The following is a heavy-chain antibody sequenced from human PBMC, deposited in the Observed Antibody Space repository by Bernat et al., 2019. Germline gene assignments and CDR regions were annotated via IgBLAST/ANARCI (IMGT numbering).Heavy chain of an antibody. Sequence: EVQLLESGGGLVQPGGSLRLSCAASGFTFSSYAMSWVRQAPGKGLEWVSAISGSGGSTYYADSVKGRFTISRDNSKNTLYLQMNSLRAEDTAVYYCAKVEVGAYKEGITMVRGEGGLFDYWGQGTLVTVSS. V-gene: IGHV3-23*01. J-gene: IGHJ4*02. D-gene: IGHD3-10*01. CDR1: GFTFSSYA. CDR2: ISGSGGST. CDR3: AKVEVGAYKEGITMVRGEGGLFDY.